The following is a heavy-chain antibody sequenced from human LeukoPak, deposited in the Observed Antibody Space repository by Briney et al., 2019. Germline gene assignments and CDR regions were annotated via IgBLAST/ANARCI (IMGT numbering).Heavy chain of an antibody. CDR3: ARGLPDGDCLIDAFDI. Sequence: PGGSLRLSCAASGFTFSSYSMNWVRQAPGKGLEWVSSISSSSSYIYYADSVKGRFTISRDNAKNSLYLQMNSLRAEDTAVYYCARGLPDGDCLIDAFDIWGQGTMVTVSS. D-gene: IGHD2-21*02. V-gene: IGHV3-21*01. CDR2: ISSSSSYI. CDR1: GFTFSSYS. J-gene: IGHJ3*02.